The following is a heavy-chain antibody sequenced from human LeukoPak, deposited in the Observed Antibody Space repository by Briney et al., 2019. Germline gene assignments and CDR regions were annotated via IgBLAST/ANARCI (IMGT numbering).Heavy chain of an antibody. CDR2: INHSGST. D-gene: IGHD3-9*01. Sequence: SETLSLTCTVSGGSISSYYWSWIRQPPGKGLEWIGEINHSGSTNYNPSLKSRVTISVDTSKNQFSLKLSSVTAADTAVYYCARGGLRYFDRHNWFDPWGQGTLVTVSS. V-gene: IGHV4-34*01. CDR1: GGSISSYY. J-gene: IGHJ5*02. CDR3: ARGGLRYFDRHNWFDP.